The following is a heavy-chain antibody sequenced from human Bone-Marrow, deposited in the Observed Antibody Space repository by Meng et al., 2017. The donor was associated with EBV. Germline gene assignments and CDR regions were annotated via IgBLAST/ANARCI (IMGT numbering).Heavy chain of an antibody. CDR3: ARGGAVAGTFDY. V-gene: IGHV4-30-4*01. CDR2: IYYNGST. Sequence: QVQLQESGPGLVKPSPTLSLTCAVSGASISSGGYYWSWIRQPPGKGLEWIGYIYYNGSTFYNPSLKSRLTISVDTSKNQFSLKLSSVTAADTAFYYCARGGAVAGTFDYWGQGTLVTVSS. D-gene: IGHD6-19*01. CDR1: GASISSGGYY. J-gene: IGHJ4*02.